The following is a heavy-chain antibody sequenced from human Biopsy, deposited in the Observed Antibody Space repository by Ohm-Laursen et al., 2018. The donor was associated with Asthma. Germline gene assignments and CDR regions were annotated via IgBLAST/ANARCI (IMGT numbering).Heavy chain of an antibody. J-gene: IGHJ6*02. D-gene: IGHD6-19*01. CDR2: IMTVFGTT. V-gene: IGHV1-69*01. CDR1: GGTFSNFA. Sequence: SSVKVSCKAPGGTFSNFAISWVRQAPGQGLEWLGGIMTVFGTTNYAQKFQGRVTITADESTSTAYMEVTSPRSGDTAIYYCARCQVGYSSGWSLLLKKIYYSGMDVWGQGTAVTVSS. CDR3: ARCQVGYSSGWSLLLKKIYYSGMDV.